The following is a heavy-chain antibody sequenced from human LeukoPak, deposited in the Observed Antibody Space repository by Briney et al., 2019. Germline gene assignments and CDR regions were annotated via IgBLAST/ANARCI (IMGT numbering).Heavy chain of an antibody. CDR1: GYTFTSYD. V-gene: IGHV1-8*03. CDR3: ARGTKSGLGESSVGY. Sequence: EASVKVSCKTSGYTFTSYDINWVRQATGQGLEWMGWMNPNSGNTGYAQKFQGRVTITRNTSISTDYMELSSLTSEDTAVYYCARGTKSGLGESSVGYWGQGTLVTVSS. D-gene: IGHD3-16*01. J-gene: IGHJ4*02. CDR2: MNPNSGNT.